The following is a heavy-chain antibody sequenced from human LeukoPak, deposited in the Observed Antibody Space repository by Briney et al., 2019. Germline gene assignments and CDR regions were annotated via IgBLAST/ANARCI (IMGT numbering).Heavy chain of an antibody. CDR1: GFTVSSNY. CDR2: IYSGGST. J-gene: IGHJ5*02. Sequence: GGCLRLSCAASGFTVSSNYMSSVRQAPGGGRECVSVIYSGGSTYYADSVKGRFTISRDNSKNTLYLQMNSMSAEDTAVYYCARDLGGATNHWGQGTLVTVSS. D-gene: IGHD1-26*01. V-gene: IGHV3-66*01. CDR3: ARDLGGATNH.